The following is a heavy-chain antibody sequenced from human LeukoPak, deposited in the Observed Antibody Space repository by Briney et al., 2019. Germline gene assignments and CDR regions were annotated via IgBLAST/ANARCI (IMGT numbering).Heavy chain of an antibody. J-gene: IGHJ4*02. CDR1: GGSFSGYY. Sequence: PSETLSLTCAVYGGSFSGYYWSWIRQPPGKGLEWIGEINHSGSTYYNPSLKSRVTISADTSKNQFSLNLSSVTAADTAAYYCARRGDYWGQGTLVTVSS. V-gene: IGHV4-34*01. CDR3: ARRGDY. CDR2: INHSGST.